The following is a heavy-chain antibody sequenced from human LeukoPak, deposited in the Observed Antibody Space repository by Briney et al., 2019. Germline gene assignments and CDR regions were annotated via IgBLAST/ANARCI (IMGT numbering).Heavy chain of an antibody. CDR1: GGTFSSYA. J-gene: IGHJ6*02. V-gene: IGHV1-69*01. CDR3: ARDPSTTEVLRFLEWLPGYYYYYGMDV. CDR2: IIPIFGTA. D-gene: IGHD3-3*01. Sequence: ASVKVSCKASGGTFSSYAISWVRQAPGQGLEWMGGIIPIFGTANYAQKFQGRVTITADESTSTAYMELRSLRSDDTAVYYCARDPSTTEVLRFLEWLPGYYYYYGMDVWGQGTTVTVSS.